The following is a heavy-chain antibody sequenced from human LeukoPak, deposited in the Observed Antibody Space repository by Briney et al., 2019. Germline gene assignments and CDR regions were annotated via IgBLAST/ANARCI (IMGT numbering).Heavy chain of an antibody. J-gene: IGHJ6*03. CDR1: GGSISSGSYY. CDR2: IYTSGST. Sequence: TSQTLSLTCSVSGGSISSGSYYWSWIRQPAGKGLEWIGRIYTSGSTNYNPSLKSRVTISVDTSKNQFSLKLSSVTAADTAVYYCARVGGSYVYYYYMDVWGKGTTVTVSS. V-gene: IGHV4-61*02. D-gene: IGHD1-26*01. CDR3: ARVGGSYVYYYYMDV.